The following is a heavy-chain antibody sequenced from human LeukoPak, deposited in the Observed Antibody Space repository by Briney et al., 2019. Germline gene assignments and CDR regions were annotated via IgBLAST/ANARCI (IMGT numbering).Heavy chain of an antibody. D-gene: IGHD3-22*01. Sequence: ASVKVSCKVSGYTLTELSMHWVRQAPGKGLEWMGGFDPEDGETIYAQKFQGRVTMTEDTSTDTAYMALSSLRSEDTAVYYCATMDRKVVVTSFDYWGQGTLVTVSS. CDR2: FDPEDGET. CDR1: GYTLTELS. CDR3: ATMDRKVVVTSFDY. V-gene: IGHV1-24*01. J-gene: IGHJ4*02.